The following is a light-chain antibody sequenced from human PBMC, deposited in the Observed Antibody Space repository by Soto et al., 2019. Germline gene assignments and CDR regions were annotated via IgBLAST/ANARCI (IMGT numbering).Light chain of an antibody. CDR2: DVS. CDR3: CSYAGIFWV. CDR1: SSDVGGYNY. J-gene: IGLJ3*02. V-gene: IGLV2-11*01. Sequence: QSALTQPRSVSGSPGQSVTISCTGTSSDVGGYNYVSWYQQHPGKAPKLMIYDVSKRPSGVPDRFSGSKSGNTASLTISGLQAEDEADYYCCSYAGIFWVFGGGTKLTFL.